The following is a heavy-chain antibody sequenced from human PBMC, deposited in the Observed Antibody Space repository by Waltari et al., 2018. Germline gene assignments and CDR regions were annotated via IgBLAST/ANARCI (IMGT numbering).Heavy chain of an antibody. Sequence: EVQLVESGGGLVQPGGSLRLSCAASGFPYSMCWMHWVRQAPGKGLVWVSRSNSDGSSTSYADSVKGRFTISKDKAKNTVYLQMNSLRAEDTAIYYCARGARRTTVTTGWWYFDLWGRGTLVTVSS. CDR2: SNSDGSST. CDR3: ARGARRTTVTTGWWYFDL. V-gene: IGHV3-74*01. CDR1: GFPYSMCW. J-gene: IGHJ2*01. D-gene: IGHD4-17*01.